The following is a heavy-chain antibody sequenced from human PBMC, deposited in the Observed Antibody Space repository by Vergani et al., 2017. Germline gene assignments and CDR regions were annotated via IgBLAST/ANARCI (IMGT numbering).Heavy chain of an antibody. CDR3: ARDYYGEMDY. V-gene: IGHV4-61*02. Sequence: QLQLQESGPGLVKPSQTLSLTCTVTGGSISSGSYYWSWIRQPAGKGLEWIGRIYTSGSTNYNPSLKSRVTISVDTSKNQFSLKLSSVTAADTAVYYCARDYYGEMDYWGQGTLVTVSS. CDR1: GGSISSGSYY. CDR2: IYTSGST. J-gene: IGHJ4*02. D-gene: IGHD4-17*01.